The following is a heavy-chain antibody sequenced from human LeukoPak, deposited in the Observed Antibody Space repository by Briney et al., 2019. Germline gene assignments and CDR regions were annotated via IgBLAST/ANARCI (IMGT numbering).Heavy chain of an antibody. J-gene: IGHJ6*02. CDR2: IYYSGST. CDR1: GGSISSYY. V-gene: IGHV4-59*08. Sequence: KPSETLSLTCTVSGGSISSYYWSWIRQPPGKGLEWIGYIYYSGSTNYNPSLKSRVTISVDTSKNQFSLKLSSVTAADTAVYYCASQSFYGSGSYSSYYYYGMDVWGQGTTVTVSS. CDR3: ASQSFYGSGSYSSYYYYGMDV. D-gene: IGHD3-10*01.